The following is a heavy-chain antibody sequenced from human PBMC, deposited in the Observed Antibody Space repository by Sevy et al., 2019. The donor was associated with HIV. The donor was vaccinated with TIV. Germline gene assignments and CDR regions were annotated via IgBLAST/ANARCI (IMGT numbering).Heavy chain of an antibody. D-gene: IGHD6-19*01. CDR1: GFTFSSHW. CDR2: LNGDGSSA. Sequence: GGSLRLSCAASGFTFSSHWMHWVRQAPGKGLVWVSRLNGDGSSASYADFVKGRITISRDNGKNTVYLQISSLTADDTAVYYCTRGRSGTYGWFDPWGQGTLVTVSS. J-gene: IGHJ5*02. V-gene: IGHV3-74*01. CDR3: TRGRSGTYGWFDP.